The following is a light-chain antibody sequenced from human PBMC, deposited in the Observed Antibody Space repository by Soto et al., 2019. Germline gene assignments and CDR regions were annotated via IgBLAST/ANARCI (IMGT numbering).Light chain of an antibody. CDR1: QSVSSSY. V-gene: IGKV3-20*01. CDR2: GAS. CDR3: QQYGSSPPWT. J-gene: IGKJ1*01. Sequence: EIVLTQSPGTLSLCPGERATLSCRAIQSVSSSYLAWYQQKPGQAPRLLIYGASSRATGIPDRFSGSGSGTDFTLTISRLEPEDFAVYYCQQYGSSPPWTFGQGTKVDIK.